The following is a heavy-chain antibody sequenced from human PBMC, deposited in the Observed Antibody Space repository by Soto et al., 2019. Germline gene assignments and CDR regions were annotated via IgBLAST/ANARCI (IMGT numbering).Heavy chain of an antibody. CDR2: IYYSGST. V-gene: IGHV4-59*01. D-gene: IGHD3-22*01. J-gene: IGHJ4*02. CDR1: GASISSYY. CDR3: ARGGSGYRDY. Sequence: SETLSLTCTVSGASISSYYWSWIRQPPGKGLEWIGYIYYSGSTNYNPSLKSRVTISVDTSKNQFSLKLSSVTAADTAVYYCARGGSGYRDYWGQGTLVTVSS.